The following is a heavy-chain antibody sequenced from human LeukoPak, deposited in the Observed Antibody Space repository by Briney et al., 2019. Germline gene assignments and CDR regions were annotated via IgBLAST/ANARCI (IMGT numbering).Heavy chain of an antibody. CDR1: GGSASSYY. Sequence: PSETLSLTCTVSGGSASSYYRNWIRQPAGKGLEWIGRFYISGSTNYNPSLRSRVNMSVDTSKNQFSLKLNSVTAADTAVYYCARGVWYFDLWGRGTLVTVSS. V-gene: IGHV4-4*07. CDR2: FYISGST. J-gene: IGHJ2*01. CDR3: ARGVWYFDL.